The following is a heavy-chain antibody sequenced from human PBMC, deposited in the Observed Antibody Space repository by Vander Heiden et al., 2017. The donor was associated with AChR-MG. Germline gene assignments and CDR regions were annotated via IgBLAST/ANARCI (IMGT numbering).Heavy chain of an antibody. D-gene: IGHD4-17*01. J-gene: IGHJ3*02. CDR1: GFTFSGYG. CDR3: AKGGGRELYGVAFDI. CDR2: ISYDGSNK. Sequence: HVQLVASGGGVVQPGRSLILSCTAPGFTFSGYGMHWVRQAPGKGLGWVAVISYDGSNKYYADSVKGRFTISRDNSKNTLYLQMNSLRAEDTAVYYCAKGGGRELYGVAFDIWGQGTMVTVSS. V-gene: IGHV3-30*18.